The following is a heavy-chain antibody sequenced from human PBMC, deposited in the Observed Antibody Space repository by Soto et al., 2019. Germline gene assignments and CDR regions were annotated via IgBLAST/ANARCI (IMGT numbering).Heavy chain of an antibody. J-gene: IGHJ3*02. CDR2: IKQDGSEK. D-gene: IGHD3-22*01. CDR1: GFTFSSYW. CDR3: ARSRDYYETFDAFDI. Sequence: GGSLRLSCAASGFTFSSYWMSWVRQAPGKGLEWVANIKQDGSEKYYVDSVKGRFTISRDNAKNSLYLQMNSLRAEDTAVYYCARSRDYYETFDAFDIWGQGTMVTVSS. V-gene: IGHV3-7*05.